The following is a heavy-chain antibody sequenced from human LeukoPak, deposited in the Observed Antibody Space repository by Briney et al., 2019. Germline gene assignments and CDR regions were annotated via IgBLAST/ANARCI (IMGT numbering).Heavy chain of an antibody. Sequence: PGGSLRLSCAASGFTFSSYAMSWVRQAPGKGLEWVSAISGSGGSTYYADSVKGRFTISRDNSKNTLYLQMNSLRAGDTAVYYCAKDHRGYCSGGSCYSDYWGQGTLVTVSS. D-gene: IGHD2-15*01. J-gene: IGHJ4*02. CDR3: AKDHRGYCSGGSCYSDY. CDR2: ISGSGGST. CDR1: GFTFSSYA. V-gene: IGHV3-23*01.